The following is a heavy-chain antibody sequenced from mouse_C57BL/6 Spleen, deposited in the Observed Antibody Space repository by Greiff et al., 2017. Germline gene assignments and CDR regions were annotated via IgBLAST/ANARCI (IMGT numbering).Heavy chain of an antibody. CDR2: ISDGGSYT. CDR1: GFTFSSYA. J-gene: IGHJ3*01. CDR3: ARDTPWFAY. V-gene: IGHV5-4*01. Sequence: DVMLVESGGGLVKPGGSLKLSCAAPGFTFSSYAMSWVRQTPEKRLEWVATISDGGSYTYYPDNVKGRFTISRDNAKNNLYLQMSHLKSEDTAMYYCARDTPWFAYWGQGTLVTVSA.